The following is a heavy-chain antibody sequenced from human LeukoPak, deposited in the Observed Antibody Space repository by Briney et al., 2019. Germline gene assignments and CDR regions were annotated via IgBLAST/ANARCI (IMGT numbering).Heavy chain of an antibody. CDR1: GYTLTELS. CDR2: FDPEDGET. V-gene: IGHV1-24*01. D-gene: IGHD3-3*01. Sequence: GASVKVSCTVSGYTLTELSMHWVRQAPGKGLEWMGGFDPEDGETIYAQKFQGRVTMTEDTSTDTAYMELSSLRSEDTAVYYCATCAIFGVRYYQYMDVWGKGTTVTVSS. CDR3: ATCAIFGVRYYQYMDV. J-gene: IGHJ6*03.